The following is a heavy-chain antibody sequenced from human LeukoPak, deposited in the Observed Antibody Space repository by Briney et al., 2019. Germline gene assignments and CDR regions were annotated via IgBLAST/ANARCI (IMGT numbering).Heavy chain of an antibody. J-gene: IGHJ4*02. CDR3: AKDVKLGNFDY. CDR2: INSDGSWT. CDR1: GNYW. D-gene: IGHD7-27*01. Sequence: GGSLRLSCAASGNYWMHWVRQVPGKGLVWVSHINSDGSWTSYADSVKGRFTISKDNSKNTLYLQMNSLRAEDTAVYYCAKDVKLGNFDYWGQGTLVTVSS. V-gene: IGHV3-74*01.